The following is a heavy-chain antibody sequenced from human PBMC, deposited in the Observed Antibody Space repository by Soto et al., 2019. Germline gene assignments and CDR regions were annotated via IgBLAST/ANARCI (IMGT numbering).Heavy chain of an antibody. J-gene: IGHJ4*02. CDR2: ISTSSGNT. CDR1: GYTFTSNS. CDR3: ARGGGYGVDY. D-gene: IGHD5-12*01. Sequence: QVQLVQSGSELRKPGASVKVSCKASGYTFTSNSITWVRQAPGQGLEWMGWISTSSGNTKFAQKFQGRVTLTTDTSTSTAYMELTSLRSDDTAVDYCARGGGYGVDYWGQGTLVTVST. V-gene: IGHV1-18*04.